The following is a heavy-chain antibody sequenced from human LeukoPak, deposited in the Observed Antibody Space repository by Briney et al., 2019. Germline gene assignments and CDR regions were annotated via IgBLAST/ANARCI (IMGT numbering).Heavy chain of an antibody. CDR3: ARRAFIHY. J-gene: IGHJ4*02. V-gene: IGHV3-30*01. CDR2: ISYDGSSK. Sequence: GRSLRLSCAASGFTFSSYAMHWVRQAPGKGLEWVAVISYDGSSKYYADSVKGRFTISRDNSKNTLYLQMNSLRAEDTAVYYCARRAFIHYWGQGTLVTVSS. CDR1: GFTFSSYA. D-gene: IGHD2-21*01.